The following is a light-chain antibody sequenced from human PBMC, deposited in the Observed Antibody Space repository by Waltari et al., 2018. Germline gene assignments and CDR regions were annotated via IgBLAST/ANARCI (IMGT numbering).Light chain of an antibody. J-gene: IGKJ2*01. Sequence: EIVLTQSPATLSVSPGERVTLSCMASQRVSSNLAWYQQKPGQAPRVLIYAASTRATGIPARFSGSRSGTEFTHTISSLQSEDFAVYYCQQYNNWPPMYTFGQGTKLEIK. CDR2: AAS. V-gene: IGKV3-15*01. CDR3: QQYNNWPPMYT. CDR1: QRVSSN.